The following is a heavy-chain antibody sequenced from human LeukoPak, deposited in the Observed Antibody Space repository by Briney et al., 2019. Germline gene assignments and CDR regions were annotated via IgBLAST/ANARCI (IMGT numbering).Heavy chain of an antibody. D-gene: IGHD3-9*01. CDR3: ARVDLLTGYYFFDY. V-gene: IGHV1-18*01. CDR1: GYTFSNYG. Sequence: ASVKVSCKASGYTFSNYGISWVRQAPGQGLEWVGWIRGDNGNTNYAQKLQGRVTMTTDTSTSTAYMELRSLGSDETAVYYCARVDLLTGYYFFDYWGQGTLVTVSS. CDR2: IRGDNGNT. J-gene: IGHJ4*02.